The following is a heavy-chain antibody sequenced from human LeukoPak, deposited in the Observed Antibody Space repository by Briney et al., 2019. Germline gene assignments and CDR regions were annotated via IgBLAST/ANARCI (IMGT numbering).Heavy chain of an antibody. V-gene: IGHV4-4*07. J-gene: IGHJ3*02. Sequence: SETLSLTCTVSGGSISSNYWSWIRQPAGKGLEWIGRIYTSGSTNYNPSLKSRVTTSVDTPKNQFSLKLSSVTAADTAVYYCARVPDSGDAFDIWGQGTMVTVSS. CDR2: IYTSGST. CDR3: ARVPDSGDAFDI. D-gene: IGHD1-26*01. CDR1: GGSISSNY.